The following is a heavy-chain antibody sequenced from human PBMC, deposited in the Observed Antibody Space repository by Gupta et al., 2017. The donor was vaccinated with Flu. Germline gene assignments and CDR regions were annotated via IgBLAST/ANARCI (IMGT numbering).Heavy chain of an antibody. CDR1: GFTSSDHY. D-gene: IGHD1-1*01. CDR2: IRRKVNGDST. CDR3: VRVTTTGSLFDYDY. Sequence: EVQLVESGGGLVQPGGSLRLSCVASGFTSSDHYMDWVRQAPGKVLQWVGRIRRKVNGDSTEYAASVKGRFSISRDDSQNSLHLQMNSLESEDTAVYFCVRVTTTGSLFDYDYWGLGTLVTVSS. J-gene: IGHJ4*02. V-gene: IGHV3-72*01.